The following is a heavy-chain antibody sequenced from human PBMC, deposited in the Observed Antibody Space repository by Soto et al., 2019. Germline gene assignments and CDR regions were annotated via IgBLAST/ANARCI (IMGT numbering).Heavy chain of an antibody. V-gene: IGHV1-18*01. D-gene: IGHD2-8*01. CDR1: GYGFTTYG. CDR2: ISAHNGNT. CDR3: ARGMYGDY. Sequence: QVHLVQSGAEVKKPGASVKVSCKGSGYGFTTYGITWVRQAPGQGLEWMAWISAHNGNTNYAQKLQGRVTVTRDTCTSTAYMEVRSLRSDDTAVYYCARGMYGDYWGQGALVSVSS. J-gene: IGHJ4*02.